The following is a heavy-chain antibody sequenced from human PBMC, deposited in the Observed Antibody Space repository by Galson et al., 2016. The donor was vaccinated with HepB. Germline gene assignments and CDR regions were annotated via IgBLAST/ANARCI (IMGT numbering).Heavy chain of an antibody. CDR2: IYSDGST. V-gene: IGHV3-53*01. J-gene: IGHJ6*02. CDR3: ARDPQYQLTNYYYYGMDV. D-gene: IGHD2-2*01. CDR1: GFTISSHY. Sequence: SLRLSCAASGFTISSHYMSWVRQAPGKGLEWVSTIYSDGSTYYADSVKGRFTISRDNSKNTLYLQMNSLRAEDTAVYYCARDPQYQLTNYYYYGMDVWGQGTTVAV.